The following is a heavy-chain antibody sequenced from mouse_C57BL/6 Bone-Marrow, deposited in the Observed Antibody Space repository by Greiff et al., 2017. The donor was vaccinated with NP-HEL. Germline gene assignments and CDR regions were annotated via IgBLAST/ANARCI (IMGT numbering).Heavy chain of an antibody. CDR2: IWSGGST. CDR3: ARMLGNFYYAMDY. V-gene: IGHV2-2*01. D-gene: IGHD2-1*01. J-gene: IGHJ4*01. Sequence: VMLVESGPGLVQPSQSLSITCTVSGFSLTSYGVHWVRQSPGKGLEWLGVIWSGGSTDYNAAFISRLSISKDNSKSQVFFKMNSLQADDTAIYYCARMLGNFYYAMDYWGQGTSVTVSS. CDR1: GFSLTSYG.